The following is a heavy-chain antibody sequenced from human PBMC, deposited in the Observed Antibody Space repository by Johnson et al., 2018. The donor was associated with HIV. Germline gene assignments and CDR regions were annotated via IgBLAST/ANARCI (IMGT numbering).Heavy chain of an antibody. J-gene: IGHJ3*02. Sequence: VQLVESGGGLVQPGGSLRLSCAASGLTFNNAWMSWVRQAPGKGLEWVGRIKSETDGGTTDYAAPVKDRFIISRDDSKDTLYLQMNSLRAEDTAVYYCAREDSSGYYRPHDAFDIWGQGTMVTVSS. CDR3: AREDSSGYYRPHDAFDI. CDR1: GLTFNNAW. V-gene: IGHV3-15*01. D-gene: IGHD3-22*01. CDR2: IKSETDGGTT.